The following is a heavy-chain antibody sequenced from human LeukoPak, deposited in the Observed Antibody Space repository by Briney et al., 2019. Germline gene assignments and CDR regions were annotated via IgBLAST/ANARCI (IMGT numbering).Heavy chain of an antibody. CDR3: TRDYKYAFDN. Sequence: GGSLRLSCAASGFTFSDYSMNWVRQAPGKGLEWISYIWIDSGNTNYADSVKGRFTISGDKAKNSLYLQMNSLRVEDTAVYYCTRDYKYAFDNWGQGTLVTVSS. CDR2: IWIDSGNT. J-gene: IGHJ4*02. D-gene: IGHD5-24*01. CDR1: GFTFSDYS. V-gene: IGHV3-48*01.